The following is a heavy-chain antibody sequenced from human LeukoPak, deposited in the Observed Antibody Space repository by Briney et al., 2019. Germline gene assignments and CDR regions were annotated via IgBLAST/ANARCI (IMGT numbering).Heavy chain of an antibody. Sequence: SENLPLTYADHGGAFSGYDWRWIRQPPRQGLEWIGEITHSGSTNYNPSLKSRVTISVDTSKNQFSLKLSSVTAADTAVYYCARGFWSGYRYYYYYYMDVWGKGTTVTVSS. V-gene: IGHV4-34*01. D-gene: IGHD3-3*01. CDR2: ITHSGST. CDR1: GGAFSGYD. J-gene: IGHJ6*03. CDR3: ARGFWSGYRYYYYYYMDV.